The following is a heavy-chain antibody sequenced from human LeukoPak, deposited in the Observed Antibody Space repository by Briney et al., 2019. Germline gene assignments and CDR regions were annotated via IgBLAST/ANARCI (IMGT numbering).Heavy chain of an antibody. Sequence: SETLSLTCTVSGGSISSYYWSWILQPAGKGLEWIVRIYTSGSTNYNPSLKSRVTMSVDTSKNQFSLKLSSVTAADTAVYYCARESAAALVQDYWGQGTLVTVSS. D-gene: IGHD6-13*01. CDR1: GGSISSYY. J-gene: IGHJ4*02. CDR2: IYTSGST. V-gene: IGHV4-4*07. CDR3: ARESAAALVQDY.